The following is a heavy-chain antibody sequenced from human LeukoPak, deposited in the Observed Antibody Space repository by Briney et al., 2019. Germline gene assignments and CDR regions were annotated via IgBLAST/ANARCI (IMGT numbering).Heavy chain of an antibody. Sequence: SETLSLTCTVSGGSISNYHWSWIRQPAGKGLEWIGQIHTSGSTNYNPPLKSLVSMSIDTTEDQVSLTIRSVTAADTAFYYCARRDISSGWSFDYWGQGTLVTVSS. CDR1: GGSISNYH. V-gene: IGHV4-4*07. CDR3: ARRDISSGWSFDY. CDR2: IHTSGST. J-gene: IGHJ4*02. D-gene: IGHD6-19*01.